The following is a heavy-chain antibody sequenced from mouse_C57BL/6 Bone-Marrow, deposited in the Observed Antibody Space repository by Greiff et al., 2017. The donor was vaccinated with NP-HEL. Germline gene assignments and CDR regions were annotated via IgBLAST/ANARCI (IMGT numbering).Heavy chain of an antibody. V-gene: IGHV5-9-1*02. J-gene: IGHJ4*01. Sequence: EVHLVESGEGLVKPGGSLKLSCAASGFTFSSYAMSWVRQTPEKRLEWVAYISSGGDYIYYADTVKGRFTISRDNARNTLYLQMSSLKSEDTAMYYCTREGIYYGNLLAMDYWGQGTSVTVSS. CDR2: ISSGGDYI. CDR1: GFTFSSYA. D-gene: IGHD2-1*01. CDR3: TREGIYYGNLLAMDY.